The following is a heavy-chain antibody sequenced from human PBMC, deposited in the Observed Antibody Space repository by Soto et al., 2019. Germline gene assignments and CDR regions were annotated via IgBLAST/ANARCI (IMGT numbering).Heavy chain of an antibody. CDR1: GFTFSTYW. Sequence: EVQLVESGGGLVQPGGSLRLSCVGSGFTFSTYWMSWVRLAPGTGLEWVATIKQDGSDTYYVDSAKGRFTVSRANGKNSLELQMNSLQCDYTAAYYGVTSFDSGNCPYYLDVCDKGTTVTFSS. D-gene: IGHD2-15*01. V-gene: IGHV3-7*01. CDR3: VTSFDSGNCPYYLDV. J-gene: IGHJ6*03. CDR2: IKQDGSDT.